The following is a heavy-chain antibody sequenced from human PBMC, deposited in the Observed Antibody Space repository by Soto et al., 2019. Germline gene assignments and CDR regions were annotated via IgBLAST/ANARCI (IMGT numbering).Heavy chain of an antibody. CDR3: AKDIPERGYTQDYGMDX. CDR2: ISWNSGSI. CDR1: GFTFDDYA. J-gene: IGHJ6*02. Sequence: GGSLRLSCAASGFTFDDYAMHWVRQAPGKGLEWVSRISWNSGSIGYADSVKGRFTISRDNAKNSLYLQMNSLRAEDTALYYCAKDIPERGYTQDYGMDXWGQGTTVTVS. V-gene: IGHV3-9*01. D-gene: IGHD3-22*01.